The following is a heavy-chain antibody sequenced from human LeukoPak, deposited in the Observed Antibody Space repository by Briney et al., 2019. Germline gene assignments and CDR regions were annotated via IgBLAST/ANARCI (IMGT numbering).Heavy chain of an antibody. CDR3: AHSRSIQLWFSPRKNYYFDY. J-gene: IGHJ4*02. Sequence: SGSTLVKPTQTLTLTCTFSGFSLSTSGVGVGWIRQPPGKALEWLALIYWDDDKRYSPSLKSRLTITKDTSKNQVVLTMTNMDPVDTATYYCAHSRSIQLWFSPRKNYYFDYWGQGTLVTVSS. V-gene: IGHV2-5*02. CDR2: IYWDDDK. D-gene: IGHD5-18*01. CDR1: GFSLSTSGVG.